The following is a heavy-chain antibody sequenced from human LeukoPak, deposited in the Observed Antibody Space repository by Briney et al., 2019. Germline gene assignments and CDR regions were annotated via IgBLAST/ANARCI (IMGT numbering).Heavy chain of an antibody. D-gene: IGHD6-19*01. CDR3: ARESIAVAGPFTGGMDV. CDR1: GGSISSSTYS. CDR2: IYHSGST. Sequence: PSETLSLTCTVSGGSISSSTYSWSWIRQPPGKGLEWIGYIYHSGSTYYNPSLKSRVTISVDRSKNQFSLKLSSVTAADTAVYYCARESIAVAGPFTGGMDVWGQGTTVTVSS. J-gene: IGHJ6*02. V-gene: IGHV4-30-2*01.